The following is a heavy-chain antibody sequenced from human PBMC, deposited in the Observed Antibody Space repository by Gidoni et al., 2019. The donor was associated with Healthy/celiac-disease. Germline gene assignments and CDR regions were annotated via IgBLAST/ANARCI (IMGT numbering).Heavy chain of an antibody. CDR1: GFTFSRYG. Sequence: QVQLVESGGGVVQPGRSLRLSCAASGFTFSRYGMHWVRQAPGKGLVVVAVISFDGSDKYYADSVKGRFTISIDYSKNTLYLQMNSLRTEDTAVYYCAKGPYIVSSGWYYFDYWGQGTLVTVSS. D-gene: IGHD6-19*01. V-gene: IGHV3-30*18. CDR3: AKGPYIVSSGWYYFDY. J-gene: IGHJ4*02. CDR2: ISFDGSDK.